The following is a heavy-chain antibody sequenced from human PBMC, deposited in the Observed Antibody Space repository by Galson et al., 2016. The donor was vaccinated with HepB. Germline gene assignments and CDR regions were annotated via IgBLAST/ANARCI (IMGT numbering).Heavy chain of an antibody. D-gene: IGHD6-19*01. V-gene: IGHV3-23*01. Sequence: SLRLSCAASEFIFSDFAFSWVRQAPGKGLEWVSTVRHSGTTENADSVKGRFTISRDNSKDTLYLQMNSLRAEDTAVYYCAKDHDGSGWRHDYWGQGTLVTVSS. J-gene: IGHJ4*02. CDR2: VRHSGTT. CDR1: EFIFSDFA. CDR3: AKDHDGSGWRHDY.